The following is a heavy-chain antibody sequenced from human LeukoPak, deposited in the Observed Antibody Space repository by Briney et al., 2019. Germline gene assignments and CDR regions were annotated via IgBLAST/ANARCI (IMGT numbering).Heavy chain of an antibody. V-gene: IGHV4-34*01. CDR1: GGSFSGYY. Sequence: SETLSLTCAVHGGSFSGYYWSWIRQPPGKGLEWIGEINRRGSTNYNPSLKSRVTISVDTSKDQFSLKLSSVTAADTAVYYCESKGGYCSGGSCSRPYYYYGMDVWGKGTTVTVSS. CDR2: INRRGST. CDR3: ESKGGYCSGGSCSRPYYYYGMDV. D-gene: IGHD2-15*01. J-gene: IGHJ6*04.